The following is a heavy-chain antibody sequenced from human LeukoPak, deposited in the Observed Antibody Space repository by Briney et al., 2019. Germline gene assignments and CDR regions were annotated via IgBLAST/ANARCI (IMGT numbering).Heavy chain of an antibody. J-gene: IGHJ4*02. D-gene: IGHD3-9*01. CDR3: ARAADILTGQLNPPDY. Sequence: GGSLRLSCAASGFTVSSNYMSWVRQAPGKGLEWVLVIYSGGNTYYADSVKGRFTISRDNSKNPLYLQMNSLRAEDTAVYYCARAADILTGQLNPPDYWGQGTLVTVSS. CDR1: GFTVSSNY. CDR2: IYSGGNT. V-gene: IGHV3-66*02.